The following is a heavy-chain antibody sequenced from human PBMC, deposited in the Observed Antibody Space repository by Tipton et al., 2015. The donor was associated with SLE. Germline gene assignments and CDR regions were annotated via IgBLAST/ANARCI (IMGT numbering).Heavy chain of an antibody. CDR1: GFTFSNYA. V-gene: IGHV3-33*01. Sequence: SLRLSCAASGFTFSNYAMHWVRQAPGKGLEWVAVTWYDGSNKYYADSVKGRFTISRDNSKNTLYLQMNSLRAEDTAVYYCARDLIGSYGYFDYWGQGTLVTVSS. CDR2: TWYDGSNK. CDR3: ARDLIGSYGYFDY. D-gene: IGHD1-26*01. J-gene: IGHJ4*02.